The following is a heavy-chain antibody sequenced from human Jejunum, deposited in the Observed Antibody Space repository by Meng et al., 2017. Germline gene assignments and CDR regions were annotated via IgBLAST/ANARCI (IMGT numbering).Heavy chain of an antibody. Sequence: QVTLVQCRAEVKEAVASVMIACKASGNTFLDVYVHWVRPAPRQGLEWMGRIIPSISDAGSAQKFQGRVTLTWDRSISTAYMELSSLRSDDTATYFCARDGGYYDLDYWGQGTLVTVS. J-gene: IGHJ4*02. CDR1: GNTFLDVY. V-gene: IGHV1-2*06. D-gene: IGHD3-3*01. CDR3: ARDGGYYDLDY. CDR2: IIPSISDA.